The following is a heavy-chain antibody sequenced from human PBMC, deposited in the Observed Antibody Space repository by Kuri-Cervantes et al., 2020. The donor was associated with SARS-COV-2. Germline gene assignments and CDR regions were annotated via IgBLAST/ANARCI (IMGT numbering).Heavy chain of an antibody. CDR3: ARAWFGELLGYFDY. Sequence: GESLKISCTASGFIFSDYYMTWIRQAPGKGLEWVSSISSSSSYIYYADSVKGRFTISRDNAKNSLYLQMNSLRAEDTAVYYCARAWFGELLGYFDYWGQGILVTVSS. D-gene: IGHD3-10*01. CDR2: ISSSSSYI. CDR1: GFIFSDYY. V-gene: IGHV3-11*06. J-gene: IGHJ4*02.